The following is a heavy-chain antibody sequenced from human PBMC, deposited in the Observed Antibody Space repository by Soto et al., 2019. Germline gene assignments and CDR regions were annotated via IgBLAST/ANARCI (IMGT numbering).Heavy chain of an antibody. J-gene: IGHJ5*02. CDR1: GFTFSSDW. V-gene: IGHV3-74*01. D-gene: IGHD6-19*01. CDR3: ARDRIAVAVPSCWFDP. Sequence: EVQLVESGGGLVQPGGSLRLSCAASGFTFSSDWMHWVRQAPGKGLVWVSRINSDGSSTSYADSVKGRFTISRDNAKNTLYLQMNSLRGEDTAVYYCARDRIAVAVPSCWFDPWGQGTLVTVSS. CDR2: INSDGSST.